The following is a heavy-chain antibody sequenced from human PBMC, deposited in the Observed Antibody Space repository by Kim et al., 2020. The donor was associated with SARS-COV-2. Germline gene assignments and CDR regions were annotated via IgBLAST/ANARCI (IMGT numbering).Heavy chain of an antibody. J-gene: IGHJ2*01. D-gene: IGHD2-15*01. CDR3: ARGELFCSGGSCYW. CDR2: ISYDGNNK. CDR1: GFTFSTYS. Sequence: GGSLRLSCAASGFTFSTYSMHWVRQAPGKGLEWVALISYDGNNKYYPESVKGRFTISRDNSKNALYLLMNGLKAEDTAVYYCARGELFCSGGSCYW. V-gene: IGHV3-30-3*01.